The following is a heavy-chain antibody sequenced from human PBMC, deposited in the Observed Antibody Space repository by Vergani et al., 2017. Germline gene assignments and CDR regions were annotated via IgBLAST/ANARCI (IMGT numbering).Heavy chain of an antibody. J-gene: IGHJ6*03. Sequence: QVQLQQWGGGLLKPSETLSLTCVVNGGSFTSYHWTWIRQSPGEGLEWVGDIDHTGRPDYNPSLKSRLTMSVDKSRNQFSLTLNSVTATDTAIYFCAEVNTETNGHLYYYYYMDVWGQETAVTVS. D-gene: IGHD4-11*01. CDR2: IDHTGRP. CDR3: AEVNTETNGHLYYYYYMDV. V-gene: IGHV4-34*01. CDR1: GGSFTSYH.